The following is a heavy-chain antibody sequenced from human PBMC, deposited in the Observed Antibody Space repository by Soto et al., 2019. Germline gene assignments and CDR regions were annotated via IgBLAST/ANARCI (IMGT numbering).Heavy chain of an antibody. D-gene: IGHD3-22*01. CDR3: TRGHYYDISATGFDY. CDR2: IRSKAYGGTT. CDR1: GFTFGDYA. V-gene: IGHV3-49*04. J-gene: IGHJ4*02. Sequence: RSLRLSCTASGFTFGDYAMSWVRQAPGKGLEWVGFIRSKAYGGTTEYAASVKGRFTISRDDSKSIAYLQMNSLKTEDTAVYYCTRGHYYDISATGFDYWGQGTLVTVSS.